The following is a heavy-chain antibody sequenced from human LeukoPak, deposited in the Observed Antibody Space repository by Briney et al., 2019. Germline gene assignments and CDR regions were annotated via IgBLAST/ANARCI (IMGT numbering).Heavy chain of an antibody. CDR1: GYTFTDYS. Sequence: ASVKVSCKASGYTFTDYSMYWVRRVPGQGLEWMGWINPYSGGTNYAQKFQGRVTMTRDTSISTAYMDLSSLRSDDTAVYYCAREGSAGDGAFDIWGQGTVVTVSS. V-gene: IGHV1-2*02. D-gene: IGHD3-10*01. J-gene: IGHJ3*02. CDR3: AREGSAGDGAFDI. CDR2: INPYSGGT.